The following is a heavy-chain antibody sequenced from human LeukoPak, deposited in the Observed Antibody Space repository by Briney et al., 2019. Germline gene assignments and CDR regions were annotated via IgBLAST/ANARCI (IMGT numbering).Heavy chain of an antibody. D-gene: IGHD2-15*01. J-gene: IGHJ4*02. Sequence: PGGSLRLSCVASGFTFSTYGMHWVRQAPGKGLEWVAVIWYDGSEKYYGDSVKGRFTISRDNSKNTLYLQMNSLRAEDTAVYYCAKDSWDYWGQGALVTVSS. V-gene: IGHV3-33*03. CDR1: GFTFSTYG. CDR2: IWYDGSEK. CDR3: AKDSWDY.